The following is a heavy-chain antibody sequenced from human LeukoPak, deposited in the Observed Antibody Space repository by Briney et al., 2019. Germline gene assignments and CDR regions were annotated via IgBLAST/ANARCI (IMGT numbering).Heavy chain of an antibody. J-gene: IGHJ4*02. V-gene: IGHV4-39*07. CDR1: GGSISTSNYY. D-gene: IGHD6-13*01. Sequence: PSETLSLTCTVSGGSISTSNYYWGWIRQPPGKGLEWIGNIFYSGSTYYSPSLKSRVTISLDTSRNQFSLKLNSVTAADTAVYYCARGRIAAAGDFDYWGQGTLVTVSS. CDR2: IFYSGST. CDR3: ARGRIAAAGDFDY.